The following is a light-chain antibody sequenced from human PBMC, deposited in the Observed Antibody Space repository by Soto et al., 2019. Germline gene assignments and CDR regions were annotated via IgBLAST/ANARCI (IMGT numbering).Light chain of an antibody. CDR3: NSYSSSTTLYL. Sequence: QSVLTQPASVSGSPGQSITISCTGTSTDVGGYNYVSWYQQHPGKAPKLMISDVSDRLSGVSIRFSGSKSGSTASLTISGLQDEDEADYYCNSYSSSTTLYLFGTGTKVTVL. V-gene: IGLV2-14*01. CDR2: DVS. CDR1: STDVGGYNY. J-gene: IGLJ1*01.